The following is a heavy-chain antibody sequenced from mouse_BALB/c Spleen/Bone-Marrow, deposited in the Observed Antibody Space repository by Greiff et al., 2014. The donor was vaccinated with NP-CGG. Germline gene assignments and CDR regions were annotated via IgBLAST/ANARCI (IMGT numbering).Heavy chain of an antibody. CDR1: GFTFSSYA. V-gene: IGHV5-6-5*01. CDR2: ISSGGST. CDR3: ARGGGYYYAMDY. Sequence: DVKLQESGGGLVKPGGSLKLSCAASGFTFSSYAMSWVRQTPEKRLEWVASISSGGSTYYPDSVKGRFTISRDNARNILYLQMSSLRSEDTAMYYCARGGGYYYAMDYWGQGTSVTVSS. J-gene: IGHJ4*01.